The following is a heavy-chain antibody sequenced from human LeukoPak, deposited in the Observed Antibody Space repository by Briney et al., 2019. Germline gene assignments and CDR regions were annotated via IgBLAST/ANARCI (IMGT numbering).Heavy chain of an antibody. CDR2: INPNSGGT. CDR1: GYTFTSYY. Sequence: ASVKVSCKASGYTFTSYYMHWVRQAPGQGLEWMGWINPNSGGTNYAQKFQGRVTMTRDTSISTAYMELSRLRSDDTAVYYCAVIPGGYSSSYFDYWGQGTLVTVSS. CDR3: AVIPGGYSSSYFDY. D-gene: IGHD6-13*01. J-gene: IGHJ4*02. V-gene: IGHV1-2*02.